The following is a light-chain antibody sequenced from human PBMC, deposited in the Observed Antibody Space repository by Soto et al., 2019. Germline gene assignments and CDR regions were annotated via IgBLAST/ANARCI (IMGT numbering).Light chain of an antibody. Sequence: DIQMTQSPSSLSASVGDRVTITCRASQGISNYLAWYQQKPGKVPKLLIDAAYTLQSGVPPRFSVSGSGTDFTLTISSWKYHDVATIYSQTYNYAPWTFGQGTNGEIK. CDR3: QTYNYAPWT. V-gene: IGKV1-27*01. CDR1: QGISNY. J-gene: IGKJ1*01. CDR2: AAY.